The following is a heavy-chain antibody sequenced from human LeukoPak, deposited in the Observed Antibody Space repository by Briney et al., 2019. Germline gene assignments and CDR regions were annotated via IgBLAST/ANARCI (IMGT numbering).Heavy chain of an antibody. CDR3: ASSSLYYYDSSGSPHI. D-gene: IGHD3-22*01. Sequence: GGSLRLSCAASGFTFSSYAMSWVRQAPGKGLEWVSAISGSGGSTYYADSVKGRFTISRDNSKNTLYLQMNSLRAEDTAVYYCASSSLYYYDSSGSPHIWGQGTMVTVSS. J-gene: IGHJ3*02. V-gene: IGHV3-23*01. CDR2: ISGSGGST. CDR1: GFTFSSYA.